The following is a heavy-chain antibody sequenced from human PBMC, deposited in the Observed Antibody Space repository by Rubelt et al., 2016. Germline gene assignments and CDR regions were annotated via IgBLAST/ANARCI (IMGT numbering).Heavy chain of an antibody. CDR2: INPSSGST. V-gene: IGHV1-46*01. Sequence: QVQLVQSGAEVKKPGASVKVSCKASGYMFTNYYMHWVRQAPGQGLEWMGIINPSSGSTTYAQKFQDRVTMTRERSTSTVYMEVSSLKSEDTAVYYCARRITAGNVDYWGQGTLVTVSS. CDR1: GYMFTNYY. J-gene: IGHJ4*02. CDR3: ARRITAGNVDY. D-gene: IGHD6-13*01.